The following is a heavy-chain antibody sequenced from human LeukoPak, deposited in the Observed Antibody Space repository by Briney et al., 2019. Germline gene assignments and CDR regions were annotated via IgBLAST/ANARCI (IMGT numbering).Heavy chain of an antibody. CDR1: GASVNNNNYY. Sequence: SETLSLTCTVSGASVNNNNYYWSWIRQPPGKGLEWIGYIYYSGSTNYNPSLKSRVTISVDTSKNQFSLKLSSVTAADTAVYYCARVIFAHYGGNSAWYFDLWGRGTLSLSPQ. D-gene: IGHD4-23*01. CDR3: ARVIFAHYGGNSAWYFDL. V-gene: IGHV4-61*01. CDR2: IYYSGST. J-gene: IGHJ2*01.